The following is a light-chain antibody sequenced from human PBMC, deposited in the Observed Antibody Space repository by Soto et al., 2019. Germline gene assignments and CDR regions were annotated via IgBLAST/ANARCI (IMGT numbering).Light chain of an antibody. V-gene: IGKV1-5*01. J-gene: IGKJ1*01. CDR3: QQYHVYWT. Sequence: DIQMTQSPSTLSASVGDRVTITCRASQNIIRGLAWYQQKPGKAPKLLIFDASSLERGVPSRFSGSGSGTEFTLTISSLQPDDFATYYCQQYHVYWTFGQGTKVVIK. CDR2: DAS. CDR1: QNIIRG.